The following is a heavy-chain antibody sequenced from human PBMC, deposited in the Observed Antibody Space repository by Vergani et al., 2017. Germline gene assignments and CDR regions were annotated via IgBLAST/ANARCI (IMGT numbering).Heavy chain of an antibody. CDR3: AEGGVYYDILTGYSRPAYXFDY. D-gene: IGHD3-9*01. J-gene: IGHJ4*02. Sequence: QVQLVQSGAEVKKPGSSVKVSCKASGGTFSSYAISWVRQAPGQGLEWMGGIIPIFGTANYAQKFQGRVTITADESTSTAYMELSSLRSEDTAVYYCAEGGVYYDILTGYSRPAYXFDYWGQGTLVTVSS. CDR2: IIPIFGTA. V-gene: IGHV1-69*01. CDR1: GGTFSSYA.